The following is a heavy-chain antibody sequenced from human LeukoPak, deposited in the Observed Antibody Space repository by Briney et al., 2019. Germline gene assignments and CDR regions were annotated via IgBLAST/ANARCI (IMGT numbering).Heavy chain of an antibody. J-gene: IGHJ6*03. Sequence: GGSLRLSCAASGFTFSSYGMHWVRQAPGKGLEGVAVIWYDGSNKYHADSVKGRFTISRDNSKNTLYLQMNSLRAEDTAVYYCARTNYGSGRGVYYYYYYMDVWGKGTTVTVSS. CDR1: GFTFSSYG. D-gene: IGHD3-10*01. V-gene: IGHV3-33*01. CDR2: IWYDGSNK. CDR3: ARTNYGSGRGVYYYYYYMDV.